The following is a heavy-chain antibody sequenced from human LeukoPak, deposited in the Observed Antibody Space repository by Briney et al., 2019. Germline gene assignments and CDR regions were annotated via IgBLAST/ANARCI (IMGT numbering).Heavy chain of an antibody. CDR2: INHSGST. J-gene: IGHJ4*02. V-gene: IGHV4-34*01. D-gene: IGHD5-18*01. Sequence: SETLSLTCAVYGGSFSGYYWSWIRRPPGKGLEWIGEINHSGSTNYNPSLKSRVTISVDTSKNQFCLKLSSVTAADTAVYYCARGLPQKPLDTAMVTDYWGQGTLVTVSS. CDR1: GGSFSGYY. CDR3: ARGLPQKPLDTAMVTDY.